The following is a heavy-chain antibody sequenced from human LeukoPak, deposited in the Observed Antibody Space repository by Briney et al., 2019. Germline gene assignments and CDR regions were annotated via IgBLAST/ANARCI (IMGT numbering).Heavy chain of an antibody. CDR1: GFTFSSYG. Sequence: GGSLRLSCAASGFTFSSYGMHWVRQAPGKGLEWVAFIRYDGSNKYYADSVKGRFTISRDNSKNTLYLQMNSLRAEDTAVYYCAKDEVWWFGELSAADLGYWGQGTLVTVSS. CDR3: AKDEVWWFGELSAADLGY. V-gene: IGHV3-30*02. CDR2: IRYDGSNK. D-gene: IGHD3-10*01. J-gene: IGHJ4*02.